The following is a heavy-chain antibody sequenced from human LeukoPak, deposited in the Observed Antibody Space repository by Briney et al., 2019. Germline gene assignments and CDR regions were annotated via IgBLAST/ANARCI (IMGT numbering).Heavy chain of an antibody. D-gene: IGHD3/OR15-3a*01. J-gene: IGHJ3*01. CDR2: ISISSSYI. CDR1: GFTFSTYN. CDR3: ARAFRPASDPHDFYDF. V-gene: IGHV3-21*06. Sequence: PGGSLRLSCTASGFTFSTYNMNWVRQAPGKGLEWVSSISISSSYIYYADSVKGRFAISRDNSKNTMYLQMGSLRPEDMGVYYCARAFRPASDPHDFYDFWGRGTTVTVSS.